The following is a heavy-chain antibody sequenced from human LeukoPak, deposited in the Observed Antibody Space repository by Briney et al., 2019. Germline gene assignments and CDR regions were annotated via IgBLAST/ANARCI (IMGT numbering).Heavy chain of an antibody. CDR1: GFAFKNAW. Sequence: GGSLRLSCAASGFAFKNAWMSWVRQAPGKGLEWLGLIKRKTEGGTTDYTAPVRGRFTISRDDSENTLYLQMSSLKTEDTAVYYCTSDEGEDTSYWGQGTLVTVSS. J-gene: IGHJ4*02. V-gene: IGHV3-15*05. CDR2: IKRKTEGGTT. CDR3: TSDEGEDTSY. D-gene: IGHD1-26*01.